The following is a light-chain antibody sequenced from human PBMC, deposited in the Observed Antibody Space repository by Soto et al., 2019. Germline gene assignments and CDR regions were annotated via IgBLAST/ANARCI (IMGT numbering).Light chain of an antibody. CDR1: QSLNTR. V-gene: IGKV1-5*01. CDR3: QQSHSRVT. CDR2: DAS. Sequence: DIQLTQSASTLSASVGDRVTLTWRASQSLNTRLAWYQQRPGKAPKLLIYDASTLESGVPSRFSGGASGTEFTLTINGLKPEDFATYYCQQSHSRVTFGQGTKVDIK. J-gene: IGKJ1*01.